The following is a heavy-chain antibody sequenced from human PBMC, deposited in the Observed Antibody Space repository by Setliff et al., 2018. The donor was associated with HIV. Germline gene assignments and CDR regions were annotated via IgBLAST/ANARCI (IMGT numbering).Heavy chain of an antibody. J-gene: IGHJ5*01. CDR1: GGSFSSYY. CDR3: ARVRLELRQYWFDS. D-gene: IGHD1-7*01. CDR2: INHSGST. Sequence: PSETLSLTCAVYGGSFSSYYWIWIRQPPGKGLEWIGEINHSGSTAYNPSLKRRVTISVDTSKNQFSLKLNSVTAADTAVYYCARVRLELRQYWFDSWGQGSPVTVSS. V-gene: IGHV4-34*01.